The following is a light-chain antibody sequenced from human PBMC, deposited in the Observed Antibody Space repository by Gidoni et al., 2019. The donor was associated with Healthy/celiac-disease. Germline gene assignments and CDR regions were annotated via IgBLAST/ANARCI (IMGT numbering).Light chain of an antibody. CDR2: GAS. Sequence: VLTQSPGTLSLSPGERATLSCRSRQSVSSSYLAWYQQKPGQAPRPLTYGASSRDTGIPDRCSGRGSGTDFTLTISRLEPEDLAVYDFQQYGSSPYTFGQGTKLEIK. CDR1: QSVSSSY. CDR3: QQYGSSPYT. V-gene: IGKV3-20*01. J-gene: IGKJ2*01.